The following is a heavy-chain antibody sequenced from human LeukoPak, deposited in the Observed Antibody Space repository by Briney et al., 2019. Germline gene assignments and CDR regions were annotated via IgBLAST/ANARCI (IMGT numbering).Heavy chain of an antibody. CDR3: ARWMGGEYCSSTSCYTFDY. CDR1: GGSISSYY. V-gene: IGHV4-59*01. J-gene: IGHJ4*02. Sequence: SGTLSLTCTVSGGSISSYYWSWIRQPPGKGLEWIGYIYYSGSTNYNPSLKSRVTISVDTSKNQFSVKLSSVTAADTAVYYCARWMGGEYCSSTSCYTFDYWGQGTLVTVSS. CDR2: IYYSGST. D-gene: IGHD2-2*02.